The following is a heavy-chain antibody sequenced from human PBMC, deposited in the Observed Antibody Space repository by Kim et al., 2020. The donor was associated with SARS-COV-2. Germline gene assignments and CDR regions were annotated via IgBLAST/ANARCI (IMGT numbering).Heavy chain of an antibody. J-gene: IGHJ4*02. D-gene: IGHD3-10*01. V-gene: IGHV4-34*01. CDR1: GGSFSGYY. CDR3: ASLKPGEDY. CDR2: INHSGST. Sequence: SETLSLTCAVYGGSFSGYYWSWIRQPPGKGLEWIGEINHSGSTNYNPSLKSRVTISVDTSKNQFSLKLSSVTAADTAVYYCASLKPGEDYWGQGTLVTVSS.